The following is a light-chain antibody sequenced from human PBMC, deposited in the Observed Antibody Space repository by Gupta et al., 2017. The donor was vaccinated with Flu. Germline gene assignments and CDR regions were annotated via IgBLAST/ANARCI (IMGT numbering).Light chain of an antibody. J-gene: IGKJ3*01. CDR3: QQFYTTPFT. CDR2: S. Sequence: SCYQKSAESRFSGSGSGTDFTLTISRLQPEDFATYSCQQFYTTPFTFGHGTKVDIK. V-gene: IGKV1-39*01.